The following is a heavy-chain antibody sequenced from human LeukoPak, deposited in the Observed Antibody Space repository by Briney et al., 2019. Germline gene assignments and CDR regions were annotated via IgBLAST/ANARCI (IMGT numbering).Heavy chain of an antibody. D-gene: IGHD5-24*01. V-gene: IGHV3-53*01. CDR1: GFTVRNNY. CDR3: ARGPVDGNEFDF. J-gene: IGHJ4*02. CDR2: IYSGGAT. Sequence: GGSLRLSCAASGFTVRNNYMSWVRQAPGEGLEWVSSIYSGGATHYTDSVKGRFTISRDNSRNTLFLKRNTLRAEDTAVYYCARGPVDGNEFDFWGQGTLVTVSS.